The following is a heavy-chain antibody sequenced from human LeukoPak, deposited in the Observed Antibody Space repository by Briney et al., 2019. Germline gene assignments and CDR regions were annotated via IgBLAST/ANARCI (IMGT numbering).Heavy chain of an antibody. CDR1: GLSVSSQA. CDR2: IGGSGGTT. CDR3: ARDPMTAAGSKDGMDV. Sequence: GGSLRLSCAVSGLSVSSQALNWVRQAPGKGLEWVSSIGGSGGTTYYADSVKGRFTISRDNSKNTVYLQMNSLRAEDTAVYYCARDPMTAAGSKDGMDVWGQGTTVTVSS. J-gene: IGHJ6*02. V-gene: IGHV3-23*01. D-gene: IGHD6-13*01.